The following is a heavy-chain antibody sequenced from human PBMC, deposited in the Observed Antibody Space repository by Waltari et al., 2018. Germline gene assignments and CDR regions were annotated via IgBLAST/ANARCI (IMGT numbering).Heavy chain of an antibody. Sequence: EVQLVESGGGLVQPGRSLRLSCAVSGLTFDTYAMYWVRQAPGKGREWVSGISWNSGSVGYADSGKGRFIISRDNAKNSLYLQMNSLRAEDTALYYCAKDRGRSSPFYHYGLDVWGQGTTVIVSS. J-gene: IGHJ6*02. CDR1: GLTFDTYA. D-gene: IGHD6-6*01. V-gene: IGHV3-9*01. CDR3: AKDRGRSSPFYHYGLDV. CDR2: ISWNSGSV.